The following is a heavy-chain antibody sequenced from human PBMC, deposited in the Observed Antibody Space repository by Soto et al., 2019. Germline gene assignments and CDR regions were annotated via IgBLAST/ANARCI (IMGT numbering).Heavy chain of an antibody. CDR1: GGSISSGGYS. D-gene: IGHD6-25*01. CDR2: IYHSGST. J-gene: IGHJ4*02. Sequence: SETLSLTCAVSGGSISSGGYSWSWIRQPPGKGLEWIGYIYHSGSTYYNPSLKSRVTISVDRSKNQFSLKLSSVTAADTALYYCATAAEDAWFDYWGQGTLVTVSS. V-gene: IGHV4-30-2*01. CDR3: ATAAEDAWFDY.